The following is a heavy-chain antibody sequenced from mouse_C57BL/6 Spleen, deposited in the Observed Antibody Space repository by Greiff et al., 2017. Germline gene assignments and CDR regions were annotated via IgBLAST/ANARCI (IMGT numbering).Heavy chain of an antibody. CDR1: GYTFTSYW. V-gene: IGHV1-64*01. CDR2: IHPNSGST. D-gene: IGHD2-3*01. J-gene: IGHJ4*01. CDR3: ARDDIYYYAMDY. Sequence: VQLQQPGAELVKPGASVKLSCKASGYTFTSYWMHWVKQRPGQGLEWIGMIHPNSGSTNYNEKFQGKATLTVDKSSSTAYMQLSSLTSEDSADYYCARDDIYYYAMDYWGQGTSVTVFS.